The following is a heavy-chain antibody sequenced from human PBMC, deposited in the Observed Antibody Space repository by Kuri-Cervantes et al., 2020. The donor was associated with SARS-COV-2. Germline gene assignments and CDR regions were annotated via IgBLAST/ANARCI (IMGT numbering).Heavy chain of an antibody. D-gene: IGHD1-1*01. CDR3: ARETTDAFDI. Sequence: GESLKISCTASGFTFGDYAMSWVRQAPGKGLEWVAFIRYDGSNKYYADSVKGRFTISRDNSKNTLYLQMNSLRAEDTAVYYCARETTDAFDIWGQGTMVTVSS. V-gene: IGHV3-30*02. CDR2: IRYDGSNK. CDR1: GFTFGDYA. J-gene: IGHJ3*02.